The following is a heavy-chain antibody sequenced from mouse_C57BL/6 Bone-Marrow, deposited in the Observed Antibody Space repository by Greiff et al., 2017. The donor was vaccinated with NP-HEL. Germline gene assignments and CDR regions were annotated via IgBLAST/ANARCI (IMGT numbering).Heavy chain of an antibody. D-gene: IGHD2-3*01. Sequence: EVMLVESGGGLVQPKGSLKLSCAASGFSFNTYAMNWVRQAPGKGLEWVARIRSKSNNYATYYADSLKDRFTISRADSESRLYLKMNNLKTEDTAMYYCVGKGYDGYDLDYWGQGTTLTVSS. CDR2: IRSKSNNYAT. CDR3: VGKGYDGYDLDY. J-gene: IGHJ2*01. CDR1: GFSFNTYA. V-gene: IGHV10-1*01.